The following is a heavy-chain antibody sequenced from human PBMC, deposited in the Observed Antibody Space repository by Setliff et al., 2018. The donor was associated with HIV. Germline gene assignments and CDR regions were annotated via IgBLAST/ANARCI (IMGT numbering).Heavy chain of an antibody. V-gene: IGHV4-39*07. D-gene: IGHD3-10*01. Sequence: SETLSLTCTVSGSSISSSSSYWGWIRQPPGKGLEWIGSIDYSGSTNNNPSLKSRVTISVDTSKNQFSLKLSSVTAADTAVYYCARENYGSGSLGVFDPWGQGTLVTVSS. CDR1: GSSISSSSSY. CDR3: ARENYGSGSLGVFDP. J-gene: IGHJ5*02. CDR2: IDYSGST.